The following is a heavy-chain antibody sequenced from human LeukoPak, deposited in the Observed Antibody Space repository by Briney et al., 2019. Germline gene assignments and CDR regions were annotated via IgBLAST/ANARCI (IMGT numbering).Heavy chain of an antibody. J-gene: IGHJ4*02. CDR2: IAGKADNYVT. V-gene: IGHV3-73*01. CDR3: TSHAFCGGDCYSN. CDR1: GFTFSAFG. Sequence: GGSLKLSCGASGFTFSAFGVHWVRQASGKGLEWVGRIAGKADNYVTLYAAPVKGRFIIFRDDSQNTAYLQMTSLKTEDTAVYYCTSHAFCGGDCYSNWGQGTLVTVSS. D-gene: IGHD2-21*02.